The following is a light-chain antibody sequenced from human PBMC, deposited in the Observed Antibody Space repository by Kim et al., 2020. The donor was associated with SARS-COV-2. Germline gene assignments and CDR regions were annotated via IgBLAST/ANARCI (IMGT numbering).Light chain of an antibody. V-gene: IGLV1-44*01. CDR3: AAWDDSLHGHMV. Sequence: QTVPTSCSGSSSNMGTNSVNWYQQVPGTAPSLLIFSNNQRPSGVPDRISGYKSGTSASLAINGLQSEDEADYYCAAWDDSLHGHMVFGGGTKVTVL. CDR2: SNN. J-gene: IGLJ2*01. CDR1: SSNMGTNS.